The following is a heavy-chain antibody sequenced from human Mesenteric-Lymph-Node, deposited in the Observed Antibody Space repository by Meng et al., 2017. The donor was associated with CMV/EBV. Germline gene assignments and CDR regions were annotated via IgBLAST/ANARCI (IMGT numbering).Heavy chain of an antibody. V-gene: IGHV1-18*04. Sequence: CKASGYNFTSYSISWVRQAPGQGLEWMGWISAYNGNTNYAQKLQGRVTMTTDTSTSTAYMELRSLRSDDTAVYYCARVLTGDGCYFDYWGQGTLVTVSS. CDR3: ARVLTGDGCYFDY. CDR1: GYNFTSYS. D-gene: IGHD7-27*01. J-gene: IGHJ4*02. CDR2: ISAYNGNT.